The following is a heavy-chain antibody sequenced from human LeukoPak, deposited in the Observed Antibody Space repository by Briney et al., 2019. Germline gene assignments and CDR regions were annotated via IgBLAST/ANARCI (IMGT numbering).Heavy chain of an antibody. J-gene: IGHJ3*02. CDR1: GFTFSSYA. Sequence: PGGSLRLSCAASGFTFSSYAMHWVRQAPGKGLEYVSAISSNGGSTYYANSVKGRFTISRDNSKNTLYLQMGSLRAEDMAVYYCATSRPDYGDNTEGYAFDIWGQGTMVTVSS. CDR2: ISSNGGST. V-gene: IGHV3-64*01. CDR3: ATSRPDYGDNTEGYAFDI. D-gene: IGHD4-23*01.